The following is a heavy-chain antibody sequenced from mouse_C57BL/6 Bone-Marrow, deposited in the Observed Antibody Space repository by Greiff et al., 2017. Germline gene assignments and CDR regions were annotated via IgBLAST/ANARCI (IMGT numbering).Heavy chain of an antibody. CDR1: GYTFTSYW. CDR3: ARHYSNSFAMDY. D-gene: IGHD2-5*01. V-gene: IGHV1-50*01. J-gene: IGHJ4*01. Sequence: QVQLKQPGAELVKPGASVKLSCKASGYTFTSYWMQWVKQRPGQGLEWIGEIDPSDSYTNYNQKFKGKATVTVDTSSSTAYMQLSSLTSEDSAVYYCARHYSNSFAMDYWGQGTSVTVSS. CDR2: IDPSDSYT.